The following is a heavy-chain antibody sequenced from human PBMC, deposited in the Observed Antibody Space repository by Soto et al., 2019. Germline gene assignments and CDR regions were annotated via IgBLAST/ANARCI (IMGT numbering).Heavy chain of an antibody. CDR3: ARDVVPYCGGDCYFN. CDR2: ISYDGSNN. Sequence: GGSLRLSCAASGFTFSSYAMHWVRQAPGKGLEWVAVISYDGSNNYYADSVKGRFTISRDNSKNTLYLQMNSLRAEDTAVYYCARDVVPYCGGDCYFNWGQGTLVTVSS. D-gene: IGHD2-21*02. CDR1: GFTFSSYA. V-gene: IGHV3-30-3*01. J-gene: IGHJ4*02.